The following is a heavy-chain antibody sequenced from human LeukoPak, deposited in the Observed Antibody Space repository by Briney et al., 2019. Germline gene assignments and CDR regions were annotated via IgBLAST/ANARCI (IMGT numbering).Heavy chain of an antibody. CDR1: GFTFSSYA. D-gene: IGHD4-17*01. CDR3: AKFDRVGLRRFFATTVDY. CDR2: ISGSGGST. Sequence: GGSLRLSCAASGFTFSSYAMSWVRQAPGKGLEWVSAISGSGGSTYYADSVKGRFTISRDNSKNTLYLQMNSLRAEDTAVYYCAKFDRVGLRRFFATTVDYWGQGTLVTVSS. J-gene: IGHJ4*02. V-gene: IGHV3-23*01.